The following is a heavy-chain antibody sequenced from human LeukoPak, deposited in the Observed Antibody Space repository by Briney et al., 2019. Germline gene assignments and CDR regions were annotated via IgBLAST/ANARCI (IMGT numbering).Heavy chain of an antibody. CDR3: ANGKNDFDWLFHFDY. CDR1: RFTFSSYS. J-gene: IGHJ4*02. V-gene: IGHV3-23*01. CDR2: ISGSGGST. Sequence: PGGSLRLSCAASRFTFSSYSMNWVRQAPGKGLEWVSAISGSGGSTYYADSVKGRFTISRDNSKNTLYLQMNSLRAEDTAVYYCANGKNDFDWLFHFDYWGQGTLVTVSS. D-gene: IGHD3-9*01.